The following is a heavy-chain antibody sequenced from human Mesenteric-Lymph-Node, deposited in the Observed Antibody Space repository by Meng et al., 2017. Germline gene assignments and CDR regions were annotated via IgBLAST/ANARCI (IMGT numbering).Heavy chain of an antibody. CDR3: ARSDGAGWLDF. Sequence: GGSLRLSCAASGFSFSNYWMNWVRQAPGKGLEWVAKISRSGTTTYYADFLRGRGTISRDNAKNSLSLYMNSLRGDDTGVYYCARSDGAGWLDFWGQGTLVTVSS. V-gene: IGHV3-48*03. CDR1: GFSFSNYW. D-gene: IGHD3/OR15-3a*01. J-gene: IGHJ1*01. CDR2: ISRSGTTT.